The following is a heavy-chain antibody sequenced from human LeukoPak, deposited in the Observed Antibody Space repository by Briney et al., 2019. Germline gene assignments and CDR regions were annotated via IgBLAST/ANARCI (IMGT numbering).Heavy chain of an antibody. Sequence: KASETLSLTXAVSGYSISNSYYWGWIRQPPGKGLEWIGNIFQSGSTFYNPSLKSRVTISVDTSKNRFTLKLSSVTAADTAVYYCARYGSAGHYYYYMDVWGKGTSVTVSS. CDR3: ARYGSAGHYYYYMDV. CDR1: GYSISNSYY. V-gene: IGHV4-38-2*01. CDR2: IFQSGST. D-gene: IGHD5-24*01. J-gene: IGHJ6*03.